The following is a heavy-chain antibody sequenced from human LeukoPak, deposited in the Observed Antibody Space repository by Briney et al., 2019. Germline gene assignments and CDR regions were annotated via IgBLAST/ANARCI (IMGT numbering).Heavy chain of an antibody. V-gene: IGHV3-23*01. Sequence: GGSLRLSCAASGFTFSNYAMSWVRRAPGKGLEWVSAIFGSGSNTYYADSVKGRFTISRDNPKNTLYLQMNSLRAEDTAVYYCAKWGDYDILTGYYDSDYWGQGTLVTVSS. D-gene: IGHD3-9*01. CDR3: AKWGDYDILTGYYDSDY. CDR1: GFTFSNYA. CDR2: IFGSGSNT. J-gene: IGHJ4*02.